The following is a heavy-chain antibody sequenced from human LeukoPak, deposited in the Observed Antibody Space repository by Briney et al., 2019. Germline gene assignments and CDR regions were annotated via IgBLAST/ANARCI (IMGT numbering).Heavy chain of an antibody. D-gene: IGHD5-18*01. Sequence: GRSLRLSCAPSGFTVSSNYIGWVRQAPGEGLEWVAVIYSGGSTYTADSVKGGFTISRENSKNTLYLQRNSLRAEDTAVYYCARDRYGQIPYWFDTWGQRALFTVSS. CDR3: ARDRYGQIPYWFDT. CDR1: GFTVSSNY. V-gene: IGHV3-53*01. J-gene: IGHJ5*02. CDR2: IYSGGST.